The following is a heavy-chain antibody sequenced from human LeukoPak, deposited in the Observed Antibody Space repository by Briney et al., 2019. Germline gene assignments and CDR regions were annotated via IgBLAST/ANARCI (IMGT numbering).Heavy chain of an antibody. V-gene: IGHV4-4*09. CDR2: IYTSGST. CDR3: ARHTGRGADSVNWFDP. Sequence: KASETLSLTCTVSGGSISSYYWSWIRQPPGKGLEWIGYIYTSGSTNYNPSLKSRVTISVDTSKNQFSLKLSSVTAADTAVYYCARHTGRGADSVNWFDPWGQGTLVTVSS. D-gene: IGHD2-8*02. CDR1: GGSISSYY. J-gene: IGHJ5*02.